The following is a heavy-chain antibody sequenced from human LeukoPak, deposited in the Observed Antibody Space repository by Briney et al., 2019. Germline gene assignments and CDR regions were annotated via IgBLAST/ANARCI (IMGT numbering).Heavy chain of an antibody. J-gene: IGHJ4*02. V-gene: IGHV1-2*02. CDR3: ARANFLYCSSSTCLFDY. CDR2: INPNAGDT. D-gene: IGHD2-2*01. CDR1: GYTFTDYY. Sequence: ASVKVSCKASGYTFTDYYMHWVRQAPGQGFEWMVWINPNAGDTNYAQKIQGRVTMTRDTSISTAHMEVSRLRSDDTAVYYCARANFLYCSSSTCLFDYWGQGTLVTVSS.